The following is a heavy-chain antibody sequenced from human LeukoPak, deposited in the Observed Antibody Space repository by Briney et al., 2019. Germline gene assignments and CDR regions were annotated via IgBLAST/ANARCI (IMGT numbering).Heavy chain of an antibody. CDR3: ATSGAIVATIAFDY. D-gene: IGHD5-12*01. J-gene: IGHJ4*02. CDR2: IYYSGST. Sequence: SETLSLTCIVSSGSISNYYWSWIRQPPGKGLEWIGYIYYSGSTNYNPSLKSRVTISVDTSKNQFSLKLSSVTAADTAVYYCATSGAIVATIAFDYWGQGTLVTVSS. CDR1: SGSISNYY. V-gene: IGHV4-59*01.